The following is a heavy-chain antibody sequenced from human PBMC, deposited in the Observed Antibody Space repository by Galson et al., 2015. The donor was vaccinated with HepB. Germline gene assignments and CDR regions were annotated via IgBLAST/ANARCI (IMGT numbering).Heavy chain of an antibody. CDR2: ISRSSSYI. Sequence: SLRLSCAASGFTFSSYSMSWVRQAPGKGLEWVSSISRSSSYIYYADSVKGRFTISRDHAKNSLYLQMNSLRAEDTAVYYWARVFFGAGSYYNNYYYGMDVWGQGTTVTVSS. CDR3: ARVFFGAGSYYNNYYYGMDV. V-gene: IGHV3-21*01. CDR1: GFTFSSYS. J-gene: IGHJ6*02. D-gene: IGHD3-10*01.